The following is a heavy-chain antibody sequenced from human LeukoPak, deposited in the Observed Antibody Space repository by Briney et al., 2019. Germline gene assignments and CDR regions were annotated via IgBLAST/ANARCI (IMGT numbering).Heavy chain of an antibody. CDR3: ARGGSSRFDQ. CDR2: ISPDGSEK. D-gene: IGHD6-13*01. J-gene: IGHJ4*02. V-gene: IGHV3-7*04. CDR1: GFTFTIYW. Sequence: AGGSLRLSCAASGFTFTIYWMSWVRQAPGKGLEWVAKISPDGSEKYYVDSVKGRFTISRDNAKNSLDLQMSSLRADDTAVYYCARGGSSRFDQWGQGTLVTVSS.